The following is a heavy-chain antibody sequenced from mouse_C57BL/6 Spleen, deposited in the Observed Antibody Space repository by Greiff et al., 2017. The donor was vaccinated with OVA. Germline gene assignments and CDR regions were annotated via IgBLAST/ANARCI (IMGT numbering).Heavy chain of an antibody. CDR1: GYTFTSYW. D-gene: IGHD1-1*01. J-gene: IGHJ2*01. CDR2: IYPGSGST. V-gene: IGHV1-55*01. Sequence: QVQLKQPGAELVKPGASVKMSCKASGYTFTSYWITWVKQRPGQGLEWIGDIYPGSGSTNYNEKFKSKATLTVDTSSSTAYMQLSSLTSEDSAVYYCARSQITTVVAHSFDYWGQGTTLTVSS. CDR3: ARSQITTVVAHSFDY.